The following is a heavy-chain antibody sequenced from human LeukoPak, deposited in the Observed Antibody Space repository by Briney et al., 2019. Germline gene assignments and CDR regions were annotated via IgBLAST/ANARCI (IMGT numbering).Heavy chain of an antibody. V-gene: IGHV4-59*01. J-gene: IGHJ5*02. CDR3: ARGQGSTWTGWFDP. CDR2: IYYSGST. Sequence: SETLSLTCTVSGDSISSYYWSWIRQPPGKGLEWIGYIYYSGSTVYNPSLKSRVTILVDTSKNQFSLKLSSVTAADTAVYFCARGQGSTWTGWFDPWGQGTLVTVSS. D-gene: IGHD6-13*01. CDR1: GDSISSYY.